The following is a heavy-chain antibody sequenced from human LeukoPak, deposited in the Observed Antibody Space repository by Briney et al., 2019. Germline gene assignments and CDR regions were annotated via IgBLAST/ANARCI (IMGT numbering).Heavy chain of an antibody. V-gene: IGHV3-73*01. CDR2: IRSKANSYAT. CDR3: TRTTWYSSSWRYMDV. D-gene: IGHD6-13*01. CDR1: GFTFSGSA. J-gene: IGHJ6*03. Sequence: PGGSLRLSCAASGFTFSGSAMHWVRQASGKGLEWVGRIRSKANSYATAYAASVKGRFTISRDDSKNTAYLQMNSLKTEDTAVYYCTRTTWYSSSWRYMDVWGKGTTVTVSS.